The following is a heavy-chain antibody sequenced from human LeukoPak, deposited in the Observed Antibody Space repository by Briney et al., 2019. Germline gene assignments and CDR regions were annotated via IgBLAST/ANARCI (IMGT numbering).Heavy chain of an antibody. CDR1: GFTFSNAW. V-gene: IGHV3-49*04. CDR3: STDYYDSSGYYEVDY. Sequence: GGSLRLSCTASGFTFSNAWMSWVRQAPGKGLEWVGFIRSKAYGGTTEYAASVKGRFTISRDDSKSIAYLQMNSLKTEDTAVYYCSTDYYDSSGYYEVDYWGQGTLVTVSS. D-gene: IGHD3-22*01. CDR2: IRSKAYGGTT. J-gene: IGHJ4*02.